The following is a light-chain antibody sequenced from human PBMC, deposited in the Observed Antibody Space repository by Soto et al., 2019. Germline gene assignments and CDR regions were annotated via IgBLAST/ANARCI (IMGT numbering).Light chain of an antibody. CDR3: QSYDSSLSANYV. J-gene: IGLJ1*01. V-gene: IGLV1-40*01. Sequence: QSVLTQPPSVSGAPGQRVTISCAGSSSNIWAGYDVHWYQHLPGTAPKLLLYDNNNRPSGVPDRFSGSKSGTSASLAITGLQAEDESDYYCQSYDSSLSANYVFGPGTKVTVL. CDR2: DNN. CDR1: SSNIWAGYD.